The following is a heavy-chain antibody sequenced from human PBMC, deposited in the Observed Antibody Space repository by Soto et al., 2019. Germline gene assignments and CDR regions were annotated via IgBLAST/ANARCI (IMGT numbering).Heavy chain of an antibody. Sequence: EVQLLESGGGLVQPGGSLRLSCAASGFTFSSYAMSWVRQAPGKGLEWVSAISGSGGSTYYADSVKGRFTISSDNSKNTLYLQINSLRAEDTAVYYCAKDRNGLGSGGGLGGQGTLVTVSS. CDR2: ISGSGGST. J-gene: IGHJ4*02. D-gene: IGHD3-10*01. CDR1: GFTFSSYA. V-gene: IGHV3-23*01. CDR3: AKDRNGLGSGGGL.